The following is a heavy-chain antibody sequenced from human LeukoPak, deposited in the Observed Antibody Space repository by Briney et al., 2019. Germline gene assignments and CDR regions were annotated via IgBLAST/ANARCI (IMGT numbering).Heavy chain of an antibody. CDR1: GLTFSSYW. CDR2: IKQDGSES. V-gene: IGHV3-7*01. Sequence: GGSLRLSCAASGLTFSSYWMNWVRQAPGKGLEWVAKIKQDGSESFYVDSVKGRFTISRDNAKNSLYLQMNSLRAEDTAVYYCVRDHLWSFDYWGQGTLVTVSS. D-gene: IGHD3-3*02. CDR3: VRDHLWSFDY. J-gene: IGHJ4*02.